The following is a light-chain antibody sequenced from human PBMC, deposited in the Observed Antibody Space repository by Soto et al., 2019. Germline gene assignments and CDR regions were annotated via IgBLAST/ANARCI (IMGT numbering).Light chain of an antibody. CDR1: QSISSW. CDR2: DAS. V-gene: IGKV1-5*01. J-gene: IGKJ1*01. Sequence: DIQMTQSPSTLSASVGDRVTITCRASQSISSWLAWYQQKPGKAPKLLIYDASSLESGVPSRFSGSGSGTEFTLTISSLQPDDFATYDCQPYNSYSRTFGQGTQVEIK. CDR3: QPYNSYSRT.